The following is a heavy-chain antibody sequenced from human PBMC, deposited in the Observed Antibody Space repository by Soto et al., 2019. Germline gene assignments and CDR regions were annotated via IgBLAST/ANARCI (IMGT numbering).Heavy chain of an antibody. V-gene: IGHV6-1*01. J-gene: IGHJ4*02. Sequence: SQTLSLTCAISGDSVSSNSAAWNWIRQSPSRGLEWLGRTYYRSKWYNDYGVSVKSRITINPDTSKNQLYLQLNSVTPEDPAVYYCAMTIVGDGIAARFGRSYYFDYWGQGTLVTVSS. D-gene: IGHD6-6*01. CDR3: AMTIVGDGIAARFGRSYYFDY. CDR1: GDSVSSNSAA. CDR2: TYYRSKWYN.